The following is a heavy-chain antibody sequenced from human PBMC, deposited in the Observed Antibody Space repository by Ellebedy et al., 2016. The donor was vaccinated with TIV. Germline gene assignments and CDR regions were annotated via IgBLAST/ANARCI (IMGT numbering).Heavy chain of an antibody. CDR1: GGSISSYY. CDR2: IYYSGST. CDR3: ARVPGGYCSGGSCPKHWSDWYFDL. J-gene: IGHJ2*01. V-gene: IGHV4-59*01. Sequence: MPSETLSLTCTVSGGSISSYYWRWIRQPPGKGLEWIGYIYYSGSTNYNPSLKSRVTISVDTSKNQFSLKLSSVTAADTAVYYSARVPGGYCSGGSCPKHWSDWYFDLWGRGTLVTVSS. D-gene: IGHD2-15*01.